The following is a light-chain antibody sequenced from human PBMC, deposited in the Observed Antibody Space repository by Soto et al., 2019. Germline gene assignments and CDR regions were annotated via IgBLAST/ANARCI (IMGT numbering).Light chain of an antibody. J-gene: IGLJ1*01. V-gene: IGLV3-21*02. CDR3: QVWDSSSDRYV. CDR1: NIGSKS. Sequence: SYELTQPPSVSVAPGQTARITCGGNNIGSKSVHWYQQKPGQAPVLVVYDDSGRPSGIPERFSGSNSGNTATLTISRVEAGDEADYYCQVWDSSSDRYVFGTGTKVTVL. CDR2: DDS.